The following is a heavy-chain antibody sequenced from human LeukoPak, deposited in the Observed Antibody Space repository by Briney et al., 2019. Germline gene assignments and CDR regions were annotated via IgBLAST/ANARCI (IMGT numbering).Heavy chain of an antibody. CDR1: GGSISSSSYY. Sequence: SETLSLTCTVSGGSISSSSYYWGWIRQPPGKGLEWIEEIYHSGSTNYNPSLKSRLTISVDKSKNQFSLNLSSVTAADTAVYYCTRRAGTDSNGAFDIWGQGTMVTVSS. V-gene: IGHV4-39*07. CDR3: TRRAGTDSNGAFDI. J-gene: IGHJ3*02. CDR2: IYHSGST. D-gene: IGHD6-19*01.